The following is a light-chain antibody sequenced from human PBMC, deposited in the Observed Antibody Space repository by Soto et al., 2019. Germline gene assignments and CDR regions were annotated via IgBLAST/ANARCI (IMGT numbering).Light chain of an antibody. Sequence: EIVMTQSPATLSVSPGERATLSCRASQSVSSNLAWYQQKTGQAPRLLIYGASTRATGIPDRFSGSGSGTEFTLTISSLQSEDFAVYCCQQYNDWPTTFGQGTKLEIK. CDR2: GAS. V-gene: IGKV3-15*01. CDR1: QSVSSN. J-gene: IGKJ2*01. CDR3: QQYNDWPTT.